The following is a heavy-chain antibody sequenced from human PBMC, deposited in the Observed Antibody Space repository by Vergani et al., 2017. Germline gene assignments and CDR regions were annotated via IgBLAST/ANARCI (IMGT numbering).Heavy chain of an antibody. CDR1: GYSFTSYW. CDR2: IYPGDSDT. Sequence: EVQLVQSGAEVKKPGESLKISCKGSGYSFTSYWIGWVRQMPGKGLGWMGIIYPGDSDTRYSPSFQGQVTISADKSISTAYLQWSSLKASDTAMYYCARHTRDYGDKSRVGDYWGQGTLVTVSS. V-gene: IGHV5-51*01. J-gene: IGHJ4*02. CDR3: ARHTRDYGDKSRVGDY. D-gene: IGHD4-17*01.